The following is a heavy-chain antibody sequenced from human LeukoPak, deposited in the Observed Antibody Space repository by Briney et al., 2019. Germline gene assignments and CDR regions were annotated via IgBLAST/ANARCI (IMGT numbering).Heavy chain of an antibody. J-gene: IGHJ4*02. V-gene: IGHV3-23*01. CDR2: ISGSGGST. D-gene: IGHD2-2*01. CDR1: GFTFSSYA. Sequence: GGSLRLSCAASGFTFSSYAMSWVRQAPGKGLEWVSAISGSGGSTYYADSVKGRFTISRDNSKNTLYLQMNSLRAEDTVLYYCVKHSAPVLAAARFDYWGQGNLVTVSS. CDR3: VKHSAPVLAAARFDY.